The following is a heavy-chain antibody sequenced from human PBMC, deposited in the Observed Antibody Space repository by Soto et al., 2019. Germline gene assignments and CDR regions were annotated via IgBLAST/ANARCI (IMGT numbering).Heavy chain of an antibody. CDR1: GYSISSGYY. D-gene: IGHD5-12*01. CDR3: ARQARDGYNYIGY. J-gene: IGHJ4*02. Sequence: PSETRSRTCAVSGYSISSGYYWCFVRQPPGKGLEWIGSIYHSGSTYYNPSLKSRVTISVDTSKNQFSLKLSSVTAADTAVYYCARQARDGYNYIGYWGQGTLVTVSS. V-gene: IGHV4-38-2*01. CDR2: IYHSGST.